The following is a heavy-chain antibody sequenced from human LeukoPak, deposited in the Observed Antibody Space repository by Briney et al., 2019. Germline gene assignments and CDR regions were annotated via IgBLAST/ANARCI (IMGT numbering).Heavy chain of an antibody. Sequence: GSLRLSCAASGLTFSSYSMNWVRQPPGKGLEWIGEINHSGSTNYNPSLKSRVTISVDTSKNQFSLKLSSVTAADTAVYYCARRRFMGYCSSTSCDKPPFDYWGQGTLVTVSS. V-gene: IGHV4-34*01. CDR1: GLTFSSYS. J-gene: IGHJ4*02. CDR2: INHSGST. CDR3: ARRRFMGYCSSTSCDKPPFDY. D-gene: IGHD2-2*02.